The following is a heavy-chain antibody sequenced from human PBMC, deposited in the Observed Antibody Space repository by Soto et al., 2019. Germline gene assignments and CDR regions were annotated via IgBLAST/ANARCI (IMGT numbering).Heavy chain of an antibody. Sequence: GGSLRLSCAASGFTFSGSAMHWVRQASGKGLEWVGRIRSKANSYATAYAASVKGRFTIPRDDSKNTAYLQMNSLKTEDTAVYYCTRNVDTDFDYWGQGTLVTVSS. V-gene: IGHV3-73*01. J-gene: IGHJ4*02. CDR2: IRSKANSYAT. CDR1: GFTFSGSA. CDR3: TRNVDTDFDY. D-gene: IGHD5-18*01.